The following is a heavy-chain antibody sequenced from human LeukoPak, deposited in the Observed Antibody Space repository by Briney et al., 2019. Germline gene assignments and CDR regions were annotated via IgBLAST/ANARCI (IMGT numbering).Heavy chain of an antibody. CDR3: ARSGTYYDFWSGYRAHGKWRFDP. J-gene: IGHJ5*02. D-gene: IGHD3-3*01. CDR1: GFTFSSYP. Sequence: GSLRVSCVVSGFTFSSYPMSWIRQPPGKGLEWIGEINHSGSTNYNPSLKSRVTISVDTSKNQFSLKLSSVTAADTAVYYCARSGTYYDFWSGYRAHGKWRFDPWDQGTLVTVSS. CDR2: INHSGST. V-gene: IGHV4-34*01.